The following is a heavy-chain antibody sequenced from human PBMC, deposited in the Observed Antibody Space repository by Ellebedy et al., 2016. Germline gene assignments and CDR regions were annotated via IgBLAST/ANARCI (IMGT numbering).Heavy chain of an antibody. CDR3: ARGRPTSIRGVVVPAARYFDY. CDR1: GGSFSGYY. CDR2: INHSGST. J-gene: IGHJ4*02. Sequence: SETLSLXCAVYGGSFSGYYWSWIRQPPGKGLEWIGEINHSGSTNYNPSLKSRVTISVDTSKNQFSLKLSSVTAADTAVYYCARGRPTSIRGVVVPAARYFDYWGQGTLVTVSS. D-gene: IGHD2-2*01. V-gene: IGHV4-34*01.